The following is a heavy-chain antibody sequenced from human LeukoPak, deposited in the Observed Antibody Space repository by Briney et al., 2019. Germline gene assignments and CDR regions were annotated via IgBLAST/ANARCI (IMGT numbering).Heavy chain of an antibody. Sequence: GGSLRLSCAASGFPFSTYAMNWVRQAPGKGQEWVSGIYGNGAGIQYADSVKGRFTISRDNSKNTLYLQMNSLRAEDTALYYCAKDRLPDGRWSLDYWGQGTLVTVSS. D-gene: IGHD6-13*01. CDR2: IYGNGAGI. V-gene: IGHV3-23*01. CDR3: AKDRLPDGRWSLDY. J-gene: IGHJ4*02. CDR1: GFPFSTYA.